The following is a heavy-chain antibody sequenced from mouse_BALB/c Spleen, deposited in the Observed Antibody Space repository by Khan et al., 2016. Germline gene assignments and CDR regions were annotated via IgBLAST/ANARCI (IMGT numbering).Heavy chain of an antibody. CDR1: GYSITSDYA. CDR3: ARETGPYAMDY. D-gene: IGHD4-1*01. CDR2: ISYSGST. Sequence: EVQLQESGPGLVKPSQSLSLTCTVTGYSITSDYAWNWIRQFPGNKLEWMGYISYSGSTSYNPSLKSRISITRDTSKNQFFLQLNSVTTEDTATYYCARETGPYAMDYWGQGTPVTVSS. V-gene: IGHV3-2*02. J-gene: IGHJ4*01.